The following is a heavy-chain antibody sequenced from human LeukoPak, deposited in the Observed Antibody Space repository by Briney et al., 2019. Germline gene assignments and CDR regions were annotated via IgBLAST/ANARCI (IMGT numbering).Heavy chain of an antibody. CDR2: IWYDGSNK. CDR3: ARTSGFYYYYGMDV. Sequence: PGRSLRLSCAASGFTFSNYGMHWVRQAPGKGLEWVAVIWYDGSNKYYADSVKGRFTISRDNSKGTLYLQLNSLRAEATAVYYCARTSGFYYYYGMDVWGQGTTVTVSS. J-gene: IGHJ6*02. V-gene: IGHV3-33*01. CDR1: GFTFSNYG. D-gene: IGHD3-10*01.